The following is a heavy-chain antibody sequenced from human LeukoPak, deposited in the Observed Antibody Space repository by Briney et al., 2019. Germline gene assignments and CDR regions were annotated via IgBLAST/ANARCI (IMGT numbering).Heavy chain of an antibody. V-gene: IGHV3-23*01. D-gene: IGHD2-15*01. CDR1: GFTFSIYS. J-gene: IGHJ6*02. Sequence: GGSLRLSCAASGFTFSIYSMNWVRQAPGKGLEWVSSISGSGNRTYYADSVKGRFTISRDNSKNTLFLQMNSLRAEDTAVYYCAKNLYCGGGSCYPSALGMDVWGQGTTVTVSS. CDR2: ISGSGNRT. CDR3: AKNLYCGGGSCYPSALGMDV.